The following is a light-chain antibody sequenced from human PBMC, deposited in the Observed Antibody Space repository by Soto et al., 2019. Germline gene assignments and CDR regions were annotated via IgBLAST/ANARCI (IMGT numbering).Light chain of an antibody. CDR3: QQRSDWPLT. CDR1: QGIGDT. V-gene: IGKV3-11*01. J-gene: IGKJ5*01. CDR2: DVS. Sequence: EVVMMQSPATLSVSPWEGATLSCMASQGIGDTLAWYQHKPGQAPRLLIYDVSNRASGIPARFSGSGSETDFTLTISSLEPEDFAVYYCQQRSDWPLTFGQGTRLEIK.